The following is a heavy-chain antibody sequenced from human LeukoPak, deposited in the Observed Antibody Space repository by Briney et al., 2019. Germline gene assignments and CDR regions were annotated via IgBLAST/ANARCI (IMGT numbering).Heavy chain of an antibody. CDR1: GFTFSSYW. CDR3: ARQGYSYGYGCFDY. Sequence: GGSLRLSCAASGFTFSSYWMSWVRQAPGKGLEWVANIKQDGSEKYYVDSVKGRFTISRDNAKNSLYLQMNSLRAEDTAVYYCARQGYSYGYGCFDYWGQGTLVTVSS. J-gene: IGHJ4*02. V-gene: IGHV3-7*01. CDR2: IKQDGSEK. D-gene: IGHD5-18*01.